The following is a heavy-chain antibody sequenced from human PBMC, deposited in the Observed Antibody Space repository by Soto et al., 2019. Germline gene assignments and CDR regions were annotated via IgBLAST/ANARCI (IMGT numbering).Heavy chain of an antibody. CDR2: ISYDGSNK. V-gene: IGHV3-30-3*01. CDR3: ARAPIAVAGTGYFDY. Sequence: GGSLRLSCAASGFTFGSYAMHWVRQAPGKGLEWVAVISYDGSNKYYADSVKGRFTISRDNSKNTLYLQMNSLRAEDTAVYYCARAPIAVAGTGYFDYWGQGTLVTVSS. D-gene: IGHD6-19*01. J-gene: IGHJ4*02. CDR1: GFTFGSYA.